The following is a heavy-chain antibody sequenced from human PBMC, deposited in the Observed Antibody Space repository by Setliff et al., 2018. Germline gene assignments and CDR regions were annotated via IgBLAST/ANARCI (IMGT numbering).Heavy chain of an antibody. CDR2: IHYSGTT. Sequence: KPSETLSLTCTVSGGSINSGSYFWAWIRQPPGKGLEWIGSIHYSGTTYYNASLKSRVTMSVDTSKNQFSLNLSSVTAADTAVYYCAGTGTYRYFDYWGQGALVTVSS. D-gene: IGHD1-26*01. CDR1: GGSINSGSYF. V-gene: IGHV4-39*01. CDR3: AGTGTYRYFDY. J-gene: IGHJ4*02.